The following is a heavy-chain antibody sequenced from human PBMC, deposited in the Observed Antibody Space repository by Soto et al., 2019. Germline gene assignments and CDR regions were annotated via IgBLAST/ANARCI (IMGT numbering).Heavy chain of an antibody. J-gene: IGHJ3*02. CDR1: GGSISSSSYY. Sequence: SETLSLTRTVSGGSISSSSYYWGWIRQPPGEGLEWIGSIYYSGSTYYNPSLKSRVTISVDTSKNQFSLKLSSVTAADTAVYYCASGGRDYYDSSGYYGDAFDIWGQGTMVT. CDR3: ASGGRDYYDSSGYYGDAFDI. V-gene: IGHV4-39*01. CDR2: IYYSGST. D-gene: IGHD3-22*01.